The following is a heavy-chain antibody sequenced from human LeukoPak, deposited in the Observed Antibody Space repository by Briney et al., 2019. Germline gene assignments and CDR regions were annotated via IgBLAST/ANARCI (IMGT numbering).Heavy chain of an antibody. D-gene: IGHD4-11*01. J-gene: IGHJ4*02. CDR1: GFIFSDYA. Sequence: PGGSLRLSCAASGFIFSDYAMHWVRQTPGKGLEWVAVTSYDGSKTYFADSVKGRFTISRDNSKNTLYLQINSLRPEDTGVYYCARDLLVGTTLDYWGQGTLVTVSS. CDR2: TSYDGSKT. CDR3: ARDLLVGTTLDY. V-gene: IGHV3-30*04.